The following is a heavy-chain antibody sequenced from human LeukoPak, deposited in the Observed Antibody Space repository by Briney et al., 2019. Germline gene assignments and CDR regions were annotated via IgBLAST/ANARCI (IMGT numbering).Heavy chain of an antibody. J-gene: IGHJ5*02. D-gene: IGHD1-26*01. Sequence: PGGSLRLSCAASGFTFSSYSMNWVRQAPGKGLEWVSYISSSSSTIYYADSVKGRFTISRDNAKNTLYLQMNSLRAEDTAVYYCARVVVGAARWFDPWGQGTLVTVSS. CDR1: GFTFSSYS. CDR2: ISSSSSTI. V-gene: IGHV3-48*04. CDR3: ARVVVGAARWFDP.